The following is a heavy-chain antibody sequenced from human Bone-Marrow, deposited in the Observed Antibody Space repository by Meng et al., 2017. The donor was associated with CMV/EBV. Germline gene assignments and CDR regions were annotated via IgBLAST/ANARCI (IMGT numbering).Heavy chain of an antibody. CDR2: IYTGGST. CDR1: GFSVSNNY. J-gene: IGHJ5*01. CDR3: TRDNWGSDS. D-gene: IGHD7-27*01. V-gene: IGHV3-66*02. Sequence: GESLKISCAVSGFSVSNNYMSWVRQAPGKGLEWVSVIYTGGSTYYADSVKGRFTISRDNSRNTLFLQMNSLRTEDTAVYYCTRDNWGSDSWGQGTLVTVSS.